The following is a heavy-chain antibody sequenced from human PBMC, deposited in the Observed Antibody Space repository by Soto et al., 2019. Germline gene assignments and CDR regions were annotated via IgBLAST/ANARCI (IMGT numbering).Heavy chain of an antibody. Sequence: GGSLRLSCAASGFTFSDYYMSWIRQAPGKGLEWVSYISSSGSTIYYADSVKGRFTIYRDNAKNSLYLQMNSLRAEDTAVYYCARDRKYYDFWSGYYHHYYYYYYMDVWGKGTTVTVSS. CDR2: ISSSGSTI. D-gene: IGHD3-3*01. CDR3: ARDRKYYDFWSGYYHHYYYYYYMDV. J-gene: IGHJ6*03. CDR1: GFTFSDYY. V-gene: IGHV3-11*01.